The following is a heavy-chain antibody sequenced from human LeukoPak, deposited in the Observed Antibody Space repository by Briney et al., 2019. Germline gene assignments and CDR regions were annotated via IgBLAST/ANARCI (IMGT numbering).Heavy chain of an antibody. V-gene: IGHV3-43D*03. Sequence: GGSLRLSCAASGFTFSSYAMHWVRQAPGKGLEWVSLISWDSGNTYYADSVKGRFTISRDNSKNSLSLQMNSLRAEDTALYYCAKGPGAAVGKRYIQHWGQGTLVTVSS. J-gene: IGHJ1*01. CDR1: GFTFSSYA. CDR2: ISWDSGNT. CDR3: AKGPGAAVGKRYIQH. D-gene: IGHD6-13*01.